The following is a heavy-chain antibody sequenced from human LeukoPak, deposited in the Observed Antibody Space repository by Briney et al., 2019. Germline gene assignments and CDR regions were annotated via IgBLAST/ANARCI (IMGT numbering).Heavy chain of an antibody. CDR2: IYYSGRT. D-gene: IGHD3-3*01. CDR1: GGSISSGDYY. Sequence: SETLSLTCTVSGGSISSGDYYWSWIRQPPGKGLEWIGYIYYSGRTYYNPSLKSRVTISVDTSKNQFSLKLSSVTAADTAVYYCARGGGGTIFGVVIIGTHNWFDPWGQGTLVTVSS. J-gene: IGHJ5*02. V-gene: IGHV4-30-4*08. CDR3: ARGGGGTIFGVVIIGTHNWFDP.